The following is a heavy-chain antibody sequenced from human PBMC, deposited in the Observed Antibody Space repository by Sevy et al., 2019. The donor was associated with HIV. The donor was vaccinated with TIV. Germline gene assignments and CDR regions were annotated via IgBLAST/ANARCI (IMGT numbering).Heavy chain of an antibody. V-gene: IGHV4-59*01. CDR1: GGSISSYY. J-gene: IGHJ6*02. CDR3: ARVRLLRHYYGMDV. CDR2: IYYSGST. D-gene: IGHD6-25*01. Sequence: SETLSLTCTVSGGSISSYYWSRIRQPPGKGLEWIGYIYYSGSTNYNPSLKSRVTISVDTSKNQFSLKLSSVTAADTAVYYCARVRLLRHYYGMDVWGQGTTVTVSS.